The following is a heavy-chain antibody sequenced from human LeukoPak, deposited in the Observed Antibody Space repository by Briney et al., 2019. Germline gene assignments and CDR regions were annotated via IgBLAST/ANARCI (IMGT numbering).Heavy chain of an antibody. Sequence: SGPTLVNPTQTLTLTCTFSGFSLSTSGVGVGWIRQPPGKALEWLAHIYWDDDKRYSPSLKSRLTITKDTSKNQVVLTMTNMDPVDTATYYCAIKPEYGSGSSLDYWGQGTLVTVSS. CDR2: IYWDDDK. V-gene: IGHV2-5*02. CDR1: GFSLSTSGVG. J-gene: IGHJ4*02. D-gene: IGHD3-10*01. CDR3: AIKPEYGSGSSLDY.